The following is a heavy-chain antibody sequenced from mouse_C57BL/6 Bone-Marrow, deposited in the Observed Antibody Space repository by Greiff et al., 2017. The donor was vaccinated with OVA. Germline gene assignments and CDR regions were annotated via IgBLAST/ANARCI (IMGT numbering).Heavy chain of an antibody. CDR1: GFSLTSYG. J-gene: IGHJ4*01. Sequence: VTLVESGPGLVAPSQSLSMTCTASGFSLTSYGVHWVRQPPGQGLEWLVVIWSDGSTTYNSALKYRLSISTDNTKSQVFLKMNSLQTDDTAMYYCARHRPRRHAMDYWGQGTSVTVSS. D-gene: IGHD2-12*01. CDR2: IWSDGST. CDR3: ARHRPRRHAMDY. V-gene: IGHV2-6-1*01.